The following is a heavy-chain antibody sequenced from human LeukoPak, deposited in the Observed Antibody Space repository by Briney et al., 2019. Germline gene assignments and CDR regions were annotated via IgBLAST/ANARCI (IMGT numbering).Heavy chain of an antibody. Sequence: SETLSRTCTVSGGSISSHYWSWIRQPPGKGLEWIAYIYYTGSADYNPSLESRVTISLDTSKNQFSLNLRSVTAADTAVYYCARYHYDYGDYYFDYWGQGALVTVSS. J-gene: IGHJ4*02. D-gene: IGHD4-17*01. V-gene: IGHV4-59*11. CDR1: GGSISSHY. CDR3: ARYHYDYGDYYFDY. CDR2: IYYTGSA.